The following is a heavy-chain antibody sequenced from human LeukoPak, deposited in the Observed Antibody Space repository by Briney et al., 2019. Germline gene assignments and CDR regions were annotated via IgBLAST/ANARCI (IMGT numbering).Heavy chain of an antibody. CDR2: ISGIGGST. CDR1: GFTLTSYA. V-gene: IGHV3-23*01. J-gene: IGHJ5*02. Sequence: PRRSLRLSCAPSGFTLTSYATSWVRHAPGKGLEWVSAISGIGGSTYYTDSVKGRFTISRDNSKNTLYLQMNRLRPAARAVNYRVKDYDYDSSGYVPFDPWGQGTLVTVSS. D-gene: IGHD3-22*01. CDR3: VKDYDYDSSGYVPFDP.